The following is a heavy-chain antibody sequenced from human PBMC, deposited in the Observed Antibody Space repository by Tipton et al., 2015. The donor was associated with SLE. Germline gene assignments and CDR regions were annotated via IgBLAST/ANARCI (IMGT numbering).Heavy chain of an antibody. CDR2: IYYSGST. V-gene: IGHV4-59*01. Sequence: TLSLTCTVSGGSISSYYWSWIRQPPGKGLEWIGYIYYSGSTNYNPSLKSRVTISVDTSKNQFSLKLSSVTAADTAVYYCARGGLGYSYYYYMDAWGKGTTVTVSS. J-gene: IGHJ6*03. CDR3: ARGGLGYSYYYYMDA. D-gene: IGHD5-18*01. CDR1: GGSISSYY.